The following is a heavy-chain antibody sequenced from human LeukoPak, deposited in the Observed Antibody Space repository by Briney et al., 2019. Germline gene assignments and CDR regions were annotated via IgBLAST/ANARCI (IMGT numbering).Heavy chain of an antibody. CDR3: ARGAGGRTLVTPPGWDY. Sequence: ASVTVSCKASGYTFTSYGISWVRQAPGQGLEWMGWISAYNGNTNYAQKLQGRVTMTTDTSTSTAYMELRSLRSDDTAVYYCARGAGGRTLVTPPGWDYWGQGTLVTVSS. CDR1: GYTFTSYG. V-gene: IGHV1-18*01. J-gene: IGHJ4*02. D-gene: IGHD3-9*01. CDR2: ISAYNGNT.